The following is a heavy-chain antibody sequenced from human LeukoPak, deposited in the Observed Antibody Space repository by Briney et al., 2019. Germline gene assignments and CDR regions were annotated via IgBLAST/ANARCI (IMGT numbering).Heavy chain of an antibody. D-gene: IGHD2-21*01. Sequence: GGSLRLSCAASGFTFSSYGMHWVRQAPGKGLEWVAVISYDGSNKYYADSVKGRFTISRDNSKNTLYLQMKSLRADDTAAYYCTSLTVIMGFDYCDYWGQGTLVTVSS. CDR2: ISYDGSNK. CDR1: GFTFSSYG. CDR3: TSLTVIMGFDYCDY. V-gene: IGHV3-30*03. J-gene: IGHJ4*02.